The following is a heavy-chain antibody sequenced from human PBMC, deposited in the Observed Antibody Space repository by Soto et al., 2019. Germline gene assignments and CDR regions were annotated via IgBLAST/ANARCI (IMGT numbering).Heavy chain of an antibody. CDR1: GYTFTVYY. J-gene: IGHJ4*02. Sequence: QVQLVQSGAEVKKPGASVNVSCKASGYTFTVYYMHWVRQAPGQGLEWMGWINPKSGGTMYPQKFQGRVTMTWDTSLSTAYMALARRRSDDTAGYYWARDLAKGGVSTGFDYRGQGTLITVSS. V-gene: IGHV1-2*02. CDR3: ARDLAKGGVSTGFDY. CDR2: INPKSGGT. D-gene: IGHD2-8*01.